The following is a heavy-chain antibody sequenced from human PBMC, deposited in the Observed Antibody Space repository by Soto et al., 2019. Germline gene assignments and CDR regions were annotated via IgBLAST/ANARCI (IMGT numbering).Heavy chain of an antibody. Sequence: PTLVNPTQTLTLTCTFSWFSLSTRGVGVGWIRQPPGKALEWLALIYWNDDKRYSPSLKSRLTITKDTSKNQVVLTMTNMDPVDTATYYCARRPGGWFDPWRQGTLVTVS. D-gene: IGHD3-10*01. CDR3: ARRPGGWFDP. CDR1: WFSLSTRGVG. J-gene: IGHJ5*02. CDR2: IYWNDDK. V-gene: IGHV2-5*01.